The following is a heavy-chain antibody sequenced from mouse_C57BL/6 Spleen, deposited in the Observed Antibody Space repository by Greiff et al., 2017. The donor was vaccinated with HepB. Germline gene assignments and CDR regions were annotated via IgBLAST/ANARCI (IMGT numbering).Heavy chain of an antibody. D-gene: IGHD1-1*01. J-gene: IGHJ4*01. Sequence: VQLQQSGPELVKPGASVKISCKASGYAFSSSWMNWVKQRPGKGLEWIGRIYPGDGDTNYNGKFKGKATLTADKSSSTAYMQLSSLTSEDSAVYFCARAVVEGDAMDYWGQGTSVTVSS. V-gene: IGHV1-82*01. CDR1: GYAFSSSW. CDR3: ARAVVEGDAMDY. CDR2: IYPGDGDT.